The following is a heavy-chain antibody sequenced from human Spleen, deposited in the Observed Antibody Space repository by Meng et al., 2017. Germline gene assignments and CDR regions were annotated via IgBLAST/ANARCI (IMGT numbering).Heavy chain of an antibody. Sequence: EGQLVGSGGGVVKPGGSLRLSCAASGFSFSNAWMSWVRQAPGKGLEWVGRIKRNSDGGTIDYAAPVKGRFTISRDDSKNTLYLQMDSLITEDTAVYFCATGAAAADHWGQGTLVTVSS. CDR3: ATGAAAADH. V-gene: IGHV3-15*01. J-gene: IGHJ4*02. D-gene: IGHD6-13*01. CDR1: GFSFSNAW. CDR2: IKRNSDGGTI.